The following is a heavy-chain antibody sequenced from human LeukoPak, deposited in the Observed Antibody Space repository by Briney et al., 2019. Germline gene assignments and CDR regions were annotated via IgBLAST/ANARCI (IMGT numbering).Heavy chain of an antibody. Sequence: GGSLTLSCAASGFTFSSYGMHWVRQAPGKGLEWVAVISYDGSNKYYADSVKGRFTISRDNSKNTLYLQMNSLRAEDTAVYYCAKDTSIVGATSNDYWGQGTLVTVSS. V-gene: IGHV3-30*18. CDR2: ISYDGSNK. CDR3: AKDTSIVGATSNDY. D-gene: IGHD1-26*01. CDR1: GFTFSSYG. J-gene: IGHJ4*02.